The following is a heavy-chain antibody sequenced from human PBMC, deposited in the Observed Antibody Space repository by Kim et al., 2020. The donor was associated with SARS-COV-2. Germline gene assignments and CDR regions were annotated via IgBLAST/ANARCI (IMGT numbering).Heavy chain of an antibody. CDR1: GFTFSSYG. D-gene: IGHD6-19*01. J-gene: IGHJ4*02. CDR3: AKGSPWWAVADSGFDY. CDR2: IWYDGSNK. V-gene: IGHV3-33*06. Sequence: GGSLRLSCAASGFTFSSYGMHWVRQAPGKGLEWVAVIWYDGSNKYYADSVKGRFTISRDNSKNTLYLQMNSLRAEDTAVYYCAKGSPWWAVADSGFDYWGQGTLVTVSS.